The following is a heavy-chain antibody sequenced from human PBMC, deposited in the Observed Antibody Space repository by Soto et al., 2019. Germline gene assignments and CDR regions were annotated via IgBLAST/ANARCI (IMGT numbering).Heavy chain of an antibody. Sequence: QVQLVQSGAEVKKPGASVKVSCKASGYSFTSYGISWVRQAPGQGLEWMGWISAYNGNRKYSQKFQGRVTMTTDTSTSTAYMELRSLRSDVTAVYYCATDLGGFPDYWGQGTRVTVSS. CDR2: ISAYNGNR. J-gene: IGHJ4*02. V-gene: IGHV1-18*01. CDR1: GYSFTSYG. D-gene: IGHD5-12*01. CDR3: ATDLGGFPDY.